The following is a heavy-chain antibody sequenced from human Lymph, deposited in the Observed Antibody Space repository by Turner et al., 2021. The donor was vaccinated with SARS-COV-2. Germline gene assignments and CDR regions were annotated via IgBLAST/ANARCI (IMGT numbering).Heavy chain of an antibody. Sequence: ASGFTVSYNYMTGVRQAPGKGLGWVSVIYSGGSTYYADSVKGRFTISRDSSKNTLYLQMNSLRAEDTAVYYCARDLMEVGGMDVWGQGTTVTVSS. CDR2: IYSGGST. CDR1: GFTVSYNY. V-gene: IGHV3-53*01. D-gene: IGHD3-3*01. J-gene: IGHJ6*02. CDR3: ARDLMEVGGMDV.